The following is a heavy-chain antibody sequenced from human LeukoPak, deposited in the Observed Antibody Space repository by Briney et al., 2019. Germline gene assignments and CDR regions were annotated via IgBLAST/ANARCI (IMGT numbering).Heavy chain of an antibody. V-gene: IGHV1-2*02. J-gene: IGHJ5*02. CDR3: ARPLRVTMIRGAAFRASSDFDP. Sequence: ASVKVSCKASGYTFTGYYMHWVRQAPGQGLEWMGWINPNTGGTEYAQRFQDRVTMTRDTSISTAYMEVSRLRYDDTAVYYCARPLRVTMIRGAAFRASSDFDPWGQGTLVTVSS. D-gene: IGHD3-10*01. CDR2: INPNTGGT. CDR1: GYTFTGYY.